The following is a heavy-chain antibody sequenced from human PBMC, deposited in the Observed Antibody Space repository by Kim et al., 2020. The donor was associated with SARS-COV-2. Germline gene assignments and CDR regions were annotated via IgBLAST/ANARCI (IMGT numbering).Heavy chain of an antibody. J-gene: IGHJ4*02. D-gene: IGHD6-19*01. CDR3: ARDASGYSSGWYY. Sequence: YAQKVQGRVTMTRDTSTSTVYMELSSLRSEDTAVYYCARDASGYSSGWYYWGQGTLVTVSS. V-gene: IGHV1-46*01.